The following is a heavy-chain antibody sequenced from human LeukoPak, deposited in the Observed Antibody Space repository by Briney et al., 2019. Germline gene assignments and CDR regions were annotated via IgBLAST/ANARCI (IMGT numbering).Heavy chain of an antibody. V-gene: IGHV1-2*02. Sequence: ASVKVSCKASGYTFTGYYMHWVRQAPGQGLEWMGWINPNSGGTNYAQKFQGRVTMTRDTSISTAYMELSRLRSDDTAVYYCARGYYGGNSFMFDYWGQGTLVTVSS. CDR3: ARGYYGGNSFMFDY. J-gene: IGHJ4*02. CDR1: GYTFTGYY. D-gene: IGHD4-23*01. CDR2: INPNSGGT.